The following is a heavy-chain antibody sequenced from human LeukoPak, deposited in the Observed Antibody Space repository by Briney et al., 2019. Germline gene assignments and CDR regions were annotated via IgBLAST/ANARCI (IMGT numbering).Heavy chain of an antibody. Sequence: SSETLSLTCTVSGYSISSGYYWGWIRQPPGKGLEWIGSIYYSGSTYYNPSLKSRVTISVDTSKSQFSLKLSSVTAADTAVYYCARETVIADNWFDPWGQGTLVTVSS. CDR2: IYYSGST. V-gene: IGHV4-38-2*02. CDR1: GYSISSGYY. CDR3: ARETVIADNWFDP. D-gene: IGHD2-15*01. J-gene: IGHJ5*02.